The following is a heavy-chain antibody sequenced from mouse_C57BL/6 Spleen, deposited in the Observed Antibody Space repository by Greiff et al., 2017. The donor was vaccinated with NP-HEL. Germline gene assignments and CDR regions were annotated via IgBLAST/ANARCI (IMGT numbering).Heavy chain of an antibody. J-gene: IGHJ3*01. V-gene: IGHV1-64*01. CDR1: GYTFTSYW. CDR2: IHPNSGST. CDR3: ARSGYSNCFAY. D-gene: IGHD2-5*01. Sequence: QVQLQQPGAELVKPGASVKLSCKASGYTFTSYWMHWVKQRPRQGLEWIGMIHPNSGSTNYNEKFKSKATLTVDKSSSTAYMQLSSLTSEDSAVYYCARSGYSNCFAYWGQGTLVTVSA.